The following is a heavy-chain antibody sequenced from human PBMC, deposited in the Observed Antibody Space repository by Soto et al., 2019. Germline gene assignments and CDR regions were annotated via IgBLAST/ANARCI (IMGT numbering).Heavy chain of an antibody. CDR3: ARDTNSDY. CDR1: GYTFTSYG. D-gene: IGHD2-2*01. CDR2: ISAYNGNT. Sequence: GASVKVSCKASGYTFTSYGISWVRQAPGQGLEWMGWISAYNGNTNYAQKLQGRVNMTTHTSTSTAYMALRSLRSDDRAGYYCARDTNSDYWGQGTLVTVSS. V-gene: IGHV1-18*01. J-gene: IGHJ4*02.